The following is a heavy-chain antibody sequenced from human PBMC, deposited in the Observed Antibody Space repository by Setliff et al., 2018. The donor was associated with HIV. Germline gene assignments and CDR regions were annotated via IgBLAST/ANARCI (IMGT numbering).Heavy chain of an antibody. D-gene: IGHD2-15*01. CDR2: ISGSGSGT. J-gene: IGHJ4*01. V-gene: IGHV3-23*01. CDR1: GFTVSGYY. Sequence: TGGSLRLSCAASGFTVSGYYMAWVRQAPGKGLEWVSVISGSGSGTFYADSVKGRFTISRDNSKNTLYLQMNRLRVDDTAVYYCAKDGISGGSYPPYYFDYWGHGTLVTVSS. CDR3: AKDGISGGSYPPYYFDY.